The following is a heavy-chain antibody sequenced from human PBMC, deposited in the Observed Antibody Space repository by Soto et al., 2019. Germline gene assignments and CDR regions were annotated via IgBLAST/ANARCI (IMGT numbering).Heavy chain of an antibody. J-gene: IGHJ5*02. D-gene: IGHD6-19*01. Sequence: QVTLKESGPVLVKPTETLTLRCTVSGLSITDSEMGVSWIRQPPGQPLEWLAHIDSSGEKSYRTFLKSRLASSKDTSKSQIVLTMTNMDPADTATYYSARRHLAVAVSPWFDPWGQGIPVTVSS. V-gene: IGHV2-26*01. CDR2: IDSSGEK. CDR3: ARRHLAVAVSPWFDP. CDR1: GLSITDSEMG.